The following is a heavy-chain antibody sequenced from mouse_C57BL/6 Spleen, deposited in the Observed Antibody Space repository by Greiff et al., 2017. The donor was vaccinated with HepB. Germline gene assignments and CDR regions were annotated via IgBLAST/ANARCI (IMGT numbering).Heavy chain of an antibody. V-gene: IGHV1-19*01. CDR1: GYTFTDYY. CDR2: INPYNGGT. CDR3: ARPSTVVPDYYAMDY. J-gene: IGHJ4*01. Sequence: EVQLQQSGPVLVKPGASVKMSCKASGYTFTDYYMNWVKQSHGKSLEWIGVINPYNGGTSYNQKFKGKATLTVDKSSSTAYMELNSLTSEDSAVYYCARPSTVVPDYYAMDYWGQGTSVTVSS. D-gene: IGHD1-1*01.